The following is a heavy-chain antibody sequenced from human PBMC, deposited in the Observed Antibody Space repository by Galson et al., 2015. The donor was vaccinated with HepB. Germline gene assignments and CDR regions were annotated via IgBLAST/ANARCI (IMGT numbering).Heavy chain of an antibody. Sequence: SLRLSCAASGFTFSSYGMHWVRQAPGKGLEWVAVISYDGSNKYYADSVKGRFTISRDNSKNTLYLQMNSLRAEDTAVYYCAALSGYSGYDPDYWGQGTLVTVSS. D-gene: IGHD5-12*01. V-gene: IGHV3-30*19. CDR3: AALSGYSGYDPDY. CDR1: GFTFSSYG. J-gene: IGHJ4*02. CDR2: ISYDGSNK.